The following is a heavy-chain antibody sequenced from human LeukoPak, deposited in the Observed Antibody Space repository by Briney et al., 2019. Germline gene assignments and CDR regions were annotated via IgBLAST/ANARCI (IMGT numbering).Heavy chain of an antibody. Sequence: PETLSLTCTVSGGSISSYYWSWIRQPPGKGLEWIGYIYYSGSTNYNPSLKSRVTISVDTSKNQFSLKLSSVTAADTAVYYCAREAGGATNDWGQGTLVTVSS. CDR1: GGSISSYY. V-gene: IGHV4-59*01. CDR2: IYYSGST. J-gene: IGHJ4*02. D-gene: IGHD5-12*01. CDR3: AREAGGATND.